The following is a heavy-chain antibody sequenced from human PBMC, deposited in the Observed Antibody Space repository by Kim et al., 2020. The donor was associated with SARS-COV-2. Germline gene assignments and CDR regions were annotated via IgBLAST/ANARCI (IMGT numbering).Heavy chain of an antibody. D-gene: IGHD6-6*01. Sequence: YSPSLKSRLTVTKDTSKNQVVLTMTSMDPVDTATYFCAHSSRPYYYAMDVWGQGTTVTVSS. CDR3: AHSSRPYYYAMDV. J-gene: IGHJ6*02. V-gene: IGHV2-5*01.